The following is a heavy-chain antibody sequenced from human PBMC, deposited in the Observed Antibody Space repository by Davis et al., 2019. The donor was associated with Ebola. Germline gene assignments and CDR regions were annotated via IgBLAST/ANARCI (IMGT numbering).Heavy chain of an antibody. V-gene: IGHV3-7*01. CDR1: GFTFSSYW. CDR2: IKQDGSEK. CDR3: ARRRGAVRAFDI. J-gene: IGHJ3*02. D-gene: IGHD3-10*01. Sequence: GESLKISCAASGFTFSSYWMSWVRQAPGKGLEWVANIKQDGSEKYYVDSVKGRFTISRDNAKNSLYLQMNSLRAEDTAVYYCARRRGAVRAFDIWGQGTMVTVSS.